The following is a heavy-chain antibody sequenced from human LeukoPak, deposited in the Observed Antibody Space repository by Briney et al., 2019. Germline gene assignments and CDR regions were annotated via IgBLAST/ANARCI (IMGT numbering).Heavy chain of an antibody. CDR2: IYYSGST. J-gene: IGHJ4*02. CDR1: GYSISSGNW. D-gene: IGHD6-19*01. Sequence: SETLSLTCAVSGYSISSGNWWGWIRQPPGKGLEWIGYIYYSGSTYYNPSLKSRVTMSVDTSKNQFSLKVRSVTAVDTAVYYCARTHRSGFSFDYWGQGTLVTVSS. V-gene: IGHV4-28*01. CDR3: ARTHRSGFSFDY.